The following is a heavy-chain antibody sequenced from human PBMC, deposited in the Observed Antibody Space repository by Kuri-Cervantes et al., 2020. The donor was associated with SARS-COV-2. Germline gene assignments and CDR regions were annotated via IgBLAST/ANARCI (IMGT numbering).Heavy chain of an antibody. D-gene: IGHD6-19*01. Sequence: SETLSLTCAISGDRVSSNIAAWNWIRQSTSRGLERLGRTYFRTKWYTDYAVIVKSRITINPDTSKNQFFLQLNSVTPEDTSVYYCARSERYRVAVAGTSDTWFDPWGQGTLVTVSS. V-gene: IGHV6-1*01. CDR3: ARSERYRVAVAGTSDTWFDP. J-gene: IGHJ5*02. CDR2: TYFRTKWYT. CDR1: GDRVSSNIAA.